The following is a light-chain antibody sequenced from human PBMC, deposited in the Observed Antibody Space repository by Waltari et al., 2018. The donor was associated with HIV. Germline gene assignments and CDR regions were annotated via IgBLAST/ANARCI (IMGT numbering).Light chain of an antibody. V-gene: IGLV2-11*01. Sequence: QSALTQPRTVSGSPGQSVTISCTGTSRYVNNYTYAHSYQHHPGEAPKLAIFGVNKRPSGVPDRFSGSNSGNTASLTISGLQAEDEGHYYCCSYSGSNIHWVFGGGTKLTVL. CDR1: SRYVNNYTY. CDR3: CSYSGSNIHWV. CDR2: GVN. J-gene: IGLJ3*02.